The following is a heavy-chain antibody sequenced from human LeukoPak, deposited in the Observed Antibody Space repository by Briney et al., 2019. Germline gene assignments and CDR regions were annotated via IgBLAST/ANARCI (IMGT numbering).Heavy chain of an antibody. CDR3: ARDQGGILRDY. J-gene: IGHJ4*02. V-gene: IGHV3-7*01. Sequence: GGSLRLSCAASGFTFSSYAMSWVRQAPGKGLEWVANIKQDGSEKYYVDSVKGRFTISRDNAKNSLYLQMNSLRAEDTAVYYCARDQGGILRDYWGQGTLVTVSS. D-gene: IGHD1-26*01. CDR1: GFTFSSYA. CDR2: IKQDGSEK.